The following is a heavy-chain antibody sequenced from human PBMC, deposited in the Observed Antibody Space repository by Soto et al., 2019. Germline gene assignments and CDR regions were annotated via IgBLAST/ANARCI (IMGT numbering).Heavy chain of an antibody. J-gene: IGHJ3*01. D-gene: IGHD1-26*01. CDR2: MRYSSSTI. CDR1: GFTVSSYE. CDR3: ARDRSGAYFAVDAFDV. Sequence: GGSLRGDGAASGFTVSSYEINWVREAPGMWLDCVSYMRYSSSTIYYTDSVKGRFTISRDNAKNSLYLQLNSLRAEDTAVYYCARDRSGAYFAVDAFDVWGQGTMFSVSS. V-gene: IGHV3-48*03.